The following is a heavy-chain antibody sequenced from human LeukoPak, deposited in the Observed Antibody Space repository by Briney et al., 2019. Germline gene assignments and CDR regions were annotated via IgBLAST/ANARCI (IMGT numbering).Heavy chain of an antibody. CDR3: ARDWESGSYYFDY. Sequence: ASVKVSCKASGYTFTGYYMHWVRQAPGQGLEWMGWINPNSGGTNYAQKFQGRVTMTRDTSISTAYMELSRLRSDGTAVYYCARDWESGSYYFDYWGQGTLVTVSS. CDR1: GYTFTGYY. CDR2: INPNSGGT. D-gene: IGHD3-3*01. V-gene: IGHV1-2*02. J-gene: IGHJ4*02.